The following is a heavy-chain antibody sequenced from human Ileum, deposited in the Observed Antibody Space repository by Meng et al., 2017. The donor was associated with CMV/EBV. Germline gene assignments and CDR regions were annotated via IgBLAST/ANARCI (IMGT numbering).Heavy chain of an antibody. V-gene: IGHV3-15*01. CDR1: GFTFTDAW. CDR2: IKAKADGGTT. Sequence: VERVESGGGLVKPGGSLRLSCAASGFTFTDAWMSWVRQAPGKGLEWVGRIKAKADGGTTEYPAPVKGRFTISRDDSKNTLFLQMNSLKTEDTAVYYCTTGRAHWGQGTLVTVSS. J-gene: IGHJ4*02. CDR3: TTGRAH.